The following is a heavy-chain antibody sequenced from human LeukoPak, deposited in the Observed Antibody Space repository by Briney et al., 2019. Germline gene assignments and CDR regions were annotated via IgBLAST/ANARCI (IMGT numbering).Heavy chain of an antibody. CDR2: INPNSGGT. CDR3: AKVIVGAGFDF. D-gene: IGHD1-26*01. V-gene: IGHV1-2*02. Sequence: ASVKVSCKASGYTFTGYYMHWVRQAPGQGLEYMGWINPNSGGTNFAQKFQGRVTMTRDTSISTAYMELSRLRSDDTAVYYCAKVIVGAGFDFWGQGALVTVSS. CDR1: GYTFTGYY. J-gene: IGHJ4*02.